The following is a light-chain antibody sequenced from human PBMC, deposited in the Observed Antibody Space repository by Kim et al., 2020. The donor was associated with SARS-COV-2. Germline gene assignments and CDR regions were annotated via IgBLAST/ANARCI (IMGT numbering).Light chain of an antibody. J-gene: IGKJ4*02. CDR1: QIVANY. CDR2: DAS. Sequence: EIVLTQSPATLSLSPGERATLSCRASQIVANYLAWYQQKPGQAPSLLIYDASNRATGIPPRFSGSGSGTDFTLTISSLEPEDYAVYYCQLRSDWPPRITFGGGTKVDSK. V-gene: IGKV3-11*01. CDR3: QLRSDWPPRIT.